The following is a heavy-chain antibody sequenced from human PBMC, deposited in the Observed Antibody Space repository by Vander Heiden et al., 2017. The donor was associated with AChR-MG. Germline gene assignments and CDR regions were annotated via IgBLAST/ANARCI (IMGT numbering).Heavy chain of an antibody. Sequence: EVQLLESGGGLVQPGGSLRLSCAASGFTFSSYAMNWVRQAPGKGLEWVSTISGSGGSTYYADSVKGRFTISRDNSKNTLYLQMNSLRAEDTALYYCAKSTGTYYGIDYYSVMDVWGQGTTVTVSS. CDR3: AKSTGTYYGIDYYSVMDV. D-gene: IGHD1-26*01. CDR1: GFTFSSYA. V-gene: IGHV3-23*01. CDR2: ISGSGGST. J-gene: IGHJ6*02.